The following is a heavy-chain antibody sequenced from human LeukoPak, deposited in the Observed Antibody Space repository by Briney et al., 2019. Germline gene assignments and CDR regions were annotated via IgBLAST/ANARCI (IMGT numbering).Heavy chain of an antibody. CDR1: GFTFSSYA. V-gene: IGHV3-23*01. J-gene: IGHJ4*02. Sequence: GGSLRLSCAASGFTFSSYAMSWVRQAPGKGLEWVSAISGSGGSTYYADSVKGRFTISRDNSKNTLYLQMNSLRAEDTAVYYCAKKADSSSWEEDYFDYWGQGTLVTVSS. D-gene: IGHD6-13*01. CDR3: AKKADSSSWEEDYFDY. CDR2: ISGSGGST.